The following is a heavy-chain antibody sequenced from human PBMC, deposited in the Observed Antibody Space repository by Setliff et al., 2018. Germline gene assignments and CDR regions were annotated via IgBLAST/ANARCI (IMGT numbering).Heavy chain of an antibody. CDR3: ASYRQDVNY. D-gene: IGHD4-4*01. CDR1: GDSISSGSYY. Sequence: SETLSLTCTVSGDSISSGSYYWTWIRQPAGKGLEWIGHFHTGGSTNYNPSLKSRVTISVDTSKNQFSLKLSSVTAADTAVYYCASYRQDVNYWGQGTLVTVSS. V-gene: IGHV4-61*09. J-gene: IGHJ4*02. CDR2: FHTGGST.